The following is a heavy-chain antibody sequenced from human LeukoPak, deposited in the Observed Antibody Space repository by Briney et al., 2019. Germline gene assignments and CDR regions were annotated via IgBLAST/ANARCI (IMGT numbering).Heavy chain of an antibody. CDR1: GFPFTSYA. Sequence: GGSLRLSCAASGFPFTSYAMHWVRQTPDKGLEWVALISYSGRYKDYADSVKGRFTVSRDNSKNTLYLQMDSLRPEDTGIFYCARDHPPWGYWGQGTLVTVSS. CDR2: ISYSGRYK. D-gene: IGHD1-26*01. J-gene: IGHJ4*02. V-gene: IGHV3-30*04. CDR3: ARDHPPWGY.